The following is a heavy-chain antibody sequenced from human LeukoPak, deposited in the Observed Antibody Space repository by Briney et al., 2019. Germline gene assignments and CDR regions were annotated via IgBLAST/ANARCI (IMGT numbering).Heavy chain of an antibody. CDR1: GGSISSSSYY. V-gene: IGHV4-39*07. CDR2: IYYSGST. D-gene: IGHD6-13*01. CDR3: AGVHPWGQQLVAFDY. Sequence: ETLSLTCTVSGGSISSSSYYWGWIRQPPGKGLEWIGSIYYSGSTYYNPSLKSRVTISVDTSKNQFSLKLSSVTAADTAVYYCAGVHPWGQQLVAFDYWGQGTLVTVSS. J-gene: IGHJ4*02.